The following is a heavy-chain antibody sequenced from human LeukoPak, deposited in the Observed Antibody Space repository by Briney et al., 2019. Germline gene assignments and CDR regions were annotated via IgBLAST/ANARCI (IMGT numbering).Heavy chain of an antibody. CDR3: ATHYSGYGGWFDP. J-gene: IGHJ5*02. CDR1: GFTFSSYS. Sequence: GGSLRLSCAASGFTFSSYSMNWVRQAPGKGLEWVSYISSSSSTIYYADSVKGQFTISRDNAKNSLYLQMNSLRAEDTAVYYCATHYSGYGGWFDPWGQGTLVTVSS. CDR2: ISSSSSTI. V-gene: IGHV3-48*01. D-gene: IGHD5-12*01.